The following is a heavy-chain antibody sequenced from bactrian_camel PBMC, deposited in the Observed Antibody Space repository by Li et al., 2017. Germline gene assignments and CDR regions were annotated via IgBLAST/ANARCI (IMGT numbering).Heavy chain of an antibody. V-gene: IGHV3S1*01. CDR3: AKGLPPDCDNDGNCWVTASDFHF. CDR1: GFAFSDYS. J-gene: IGHJ4*01. D-gene: IGHD7*01. Sequence: HVQLVESGGGLVQPGGSLRPSCAASGFAFSDYSMTWVRQAPGKGLEWVSAIKPDVRYTYYKYSVQGRFSISRDNAKSTLYLQLNDLKTEDTGMYYCAKGLPPDCDNDGNCWVTASDFHFWGQGTQVTVS. CDR2: IKPDVRYT.